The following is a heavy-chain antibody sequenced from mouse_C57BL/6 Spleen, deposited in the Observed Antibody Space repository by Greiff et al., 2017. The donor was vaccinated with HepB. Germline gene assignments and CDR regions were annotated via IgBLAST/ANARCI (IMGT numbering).Heavy chain of an antibody. D-gene: IGHD3-2*02. CDR1: GFTFTDYY. V-gene: IGHV7-3*01. CDR3: ARWDSSGYDY. J-gene: IGHJ2*01. Sequence: EVKVEESGGGLVQPGGSLSLSCAASGFTFTDYYMSWVRQPPGKALEWLGFIRNKANGYTTEYSASVKGRFTISRDNSQSILYLQMNALRAEDSATYYCARWDSSGYDYWGQGTTLTVSS. CDR2: IRNKANGYTT.